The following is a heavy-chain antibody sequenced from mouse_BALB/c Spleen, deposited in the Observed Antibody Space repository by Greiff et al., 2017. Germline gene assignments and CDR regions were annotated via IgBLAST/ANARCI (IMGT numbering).Heavy chain of an antibody. CDR1: GYAFTNYL. CDR2: INPGSGGT. V-gene: IGHV1-54*01. CDR3: ARGGFAY. Sequence: QVQLQQSGAELVRPGPSVKVSCKASGYAFTNYLIEWVKQRPGQGLEWIGVINPGSGGTNYNEKFKGKATLTADKSSSTAYMQLSSLTSDDSAVYFCARGGFAYWGQGTLVTVSA. J-gene: IGHJ3*01.